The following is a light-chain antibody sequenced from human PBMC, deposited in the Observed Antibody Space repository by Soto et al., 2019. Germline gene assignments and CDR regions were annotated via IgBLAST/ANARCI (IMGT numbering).Light chain of an antibody. J-gene: IGLJ3*02. CDR2: RNN. CDR3: EAWDASLSGPEWV. V-gene: IGLV1-47*01. Sequence: QSVLTQPPSASGTPGQRVTIYCSGSSSNIGSNYVYWYQQLPGTAPKLLISRNNQRPSGVPDRFSGSKSGTSASLDISGLRSEDEADDYCEAWDASLSGPEWVFGGGTKLTVL. CDR1: SSNIGSNY.